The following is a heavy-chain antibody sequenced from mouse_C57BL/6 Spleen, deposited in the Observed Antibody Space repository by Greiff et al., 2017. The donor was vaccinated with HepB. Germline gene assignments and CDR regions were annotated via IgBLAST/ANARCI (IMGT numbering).Heavy chain of an antibody. J-gene: IGHJ2*01. D-gene: IGHD1-1*01. CDR1: GYSFTSYY. Sequence: VQLQQSGPELVKPGASVKISCKASGYSFTSYYIHWVKQRPGQGLEWIGWIYPGSGNTKYNEKFKGKATLTADTSSSTAYMQLSSLTSEDSAVYYCARVDYYGDYFDYWGQGTTLTVSS. CDR2: IYPGSGNT. CDR3: ARVDYYGDYFDY. V-gene: IGHV1-66*01.